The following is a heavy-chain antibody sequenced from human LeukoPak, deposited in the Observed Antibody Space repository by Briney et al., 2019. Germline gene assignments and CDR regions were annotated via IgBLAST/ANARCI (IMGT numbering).Heavy chain of an antibody. Sequence: PGRSLRLSCVASGFTFSSYGMHWVRQAPGKGLEWVAVISYDGSNKYCADSVKGRFTISRDNSKNTLYLQMNSLRAEDTAVYYCARDDYYDSLPGYFDYWGQGTLVTVSS. CDR2: ISYDGSNK. J-gene: IGHJ4*02. CDR1: GFTFSSYG. CDR3: ARDDYYDSLPGYFDY. V-gene: IGHV3-30*03. D-gene: IGHD3-22*01.